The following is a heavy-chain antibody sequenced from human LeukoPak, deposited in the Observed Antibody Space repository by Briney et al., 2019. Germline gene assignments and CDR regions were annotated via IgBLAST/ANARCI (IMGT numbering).Heavy chain of an antibody. D-gene: IGHD4-17*01. CDR2: IYYSGST. CDR3: ARERYGDSVDY. CDR1: GGSVSSGSYY. J-gene: IGHJ4*02. Sequence: SETLSLTCTVSGGSVSSGSYYWSWLRQPPVKGLEWIGYIYYSGSTNYDPSLKSRVTISVDTSRNQFSLKLSSVTAADTAMYYCARERYGDSVDYWGQGTLVTVSS. V-gene: IGHV4-61*01.